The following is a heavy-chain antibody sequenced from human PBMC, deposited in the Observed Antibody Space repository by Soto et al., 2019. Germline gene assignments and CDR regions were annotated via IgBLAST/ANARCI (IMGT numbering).Heavy chain of an antibody. CDR3: ARTRPGYLDY. V-gene: IGHV3-7*05. Sequence: GGSLRLSCAASGLTFSVFWMTWVRQAPGKGLEWVANIKEDGSEKHYVDSVKGRFTISRDNAKNSLYLEMNSLRVDDTAFYYCARTRPGYLDYWGQGTLVTVSS. CDR1: GLTFSVFW. J-gene: IGHJ4*02. CDR2: IKEDGSEK.